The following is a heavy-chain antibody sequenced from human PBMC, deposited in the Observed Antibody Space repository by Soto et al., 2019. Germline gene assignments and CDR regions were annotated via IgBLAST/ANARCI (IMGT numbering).Heavy chain of an antibody. Sequence: GGSLRLSCAASGFTFSSNYMSWVRQAPGKGLEWVSIIYSGGSTYYADSVKGRFTISRDNSKNTLYLQMNSLRAEDTAVYYCARESIVGATNTFDYWGQGTLVTVSS. CDR1: GFTFSSNY. CDR3: ARESIVGATNTFDY. J-gene: IGHJ4*02. CDR2: IYSGGST. D-gene: IGHD1-26*01. V-gene: IGHV3-66*01.